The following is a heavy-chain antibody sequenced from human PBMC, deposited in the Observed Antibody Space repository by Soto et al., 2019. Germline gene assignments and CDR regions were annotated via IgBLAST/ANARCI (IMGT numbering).Heavy chain of an antibody. Sequence: SETLSLTCTISGGSISSSNWWSWVRQPPGKGLEWIGEIYHSGSTKYNPSLKSRVTISGDKSNNQFSLKLYSVTAADTAVYYCARRSDSDSSAYYFGHWGQGTLVTVSS. CDR3: ARRSDSDSSAYYFGH. V-gene: IGHV4-4*02. D-gene: IGHD3-22*01. J-gene: IGHJ4*02. CDR1: GGSISSSNW. CDR2: IYHSGST.